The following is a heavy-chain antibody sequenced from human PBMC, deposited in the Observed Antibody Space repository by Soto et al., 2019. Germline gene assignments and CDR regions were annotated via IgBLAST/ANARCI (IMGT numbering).Heavy chain of an antibody. CDR3: ARYVNLPLAGTGFDS. Sequence: TLSLTCTVSGDSMSISNWWNWVRQSPGKGLEWIGEAHHSGRTNYNPSLKSRVTISVDRSQDHFSLQLTSVTATDTAVYYCARYVNLPLAGTGFDSWGRGTLVTVSS. CDR2: AHHSGRT. V-gene: IGHV4-4*02. D-gene: IGHD6-19*01. J-gene: IGHJ4*02. CDR1: GDSMSISNW.